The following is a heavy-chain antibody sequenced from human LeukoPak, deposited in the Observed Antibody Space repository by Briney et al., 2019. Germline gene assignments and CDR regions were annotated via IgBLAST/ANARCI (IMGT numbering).Heavy chain of an antibody. Sequence: ASVTVSCKASGYTFTGYYMHWVRQAPGQGLEWMGWINPNSGGTNYAQKFQGRVTMTRDTSISTAYMELSRLRYDDTAVYYCARDLGDGGYNTFDYWGQGALVTVSS. CDR3: ARDLGDGGYNTFDY. J-gene: IGHJ4*02. CDR2: INPNSGGT. V-gene: IGHV1-2*02. D-gene: IGHD5-24*01. CDR1: GYTFTGYY.